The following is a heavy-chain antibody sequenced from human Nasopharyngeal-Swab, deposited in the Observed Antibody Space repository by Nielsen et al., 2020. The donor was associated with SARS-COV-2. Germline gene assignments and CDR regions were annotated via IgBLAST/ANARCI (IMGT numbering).Heavy chain of an antibody. V-gene: IGHV3-73*01. CDR2: IGDKDHNYAT. CDR3: TTDFYFDY. J-gene: IGHJ4*02. CDR1: GFIFSASA. Sequence: GESLKISCAASGFIFSASAIHWVRQASGKGLEWVGRIGDKDHNYATTYGASVQGRFTISRDDSKNTAFLQMDSLKTEDAALYYCTTDFYFDYWGQGTLVTVSS.